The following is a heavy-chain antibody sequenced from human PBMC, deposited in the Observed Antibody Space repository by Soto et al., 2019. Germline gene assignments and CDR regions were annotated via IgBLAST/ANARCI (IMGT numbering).Heavy chain of an antibody. D-gene: IGHD3-10*01. CDR2: MNPNRGNT. CDR3: ARGINYYESGDDAFDL. J-gene: IGHJ3*01. Sequence: QVQLVQSGAEVKKPGASVKVSCKASGYTFTSYDINWVRQATGQGLEWLGWMNPNRGNTGYAQKVQGRATMTRNTSISTAYMALSSLRSEDTAVYYCARGINYYESGDDAFDLWGQGTMVTVSS. CDR1: GYTFTSYD. V-gene: IGHV1-8*01.